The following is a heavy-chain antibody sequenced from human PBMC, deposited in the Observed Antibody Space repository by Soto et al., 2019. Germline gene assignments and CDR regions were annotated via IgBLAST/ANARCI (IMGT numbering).Heavy chain of an antibody. D-gene: IGHD3-16*01. V-gene: IGHV1-69*01. CDR3: ARLRRDWGDAFDL. CDR1: GGPFCSSA. Sequence: QVQLVQSGADVKKPGSSVKVSCKTSGGPFCSSAISWVRQAPAQGLEWMGEIIPVFDKANYAQNFQGRLTITADEPTGTVFMQLSSLRSEYTAVYFCARLRRDWGDAFDLWGLGTFVTVSS. J-gene: IGHJ3*01. CDR2: IIPVFDKA.